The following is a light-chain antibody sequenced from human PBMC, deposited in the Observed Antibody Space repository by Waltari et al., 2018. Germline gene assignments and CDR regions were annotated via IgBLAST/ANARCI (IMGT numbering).Light chain of an antibody. CDR3: CSYAGSGTFVV. Sequence: QSALTQPASVSGSPGQSITISCTGTSSDVGSNNLVSWYQQHPGQAPKVVIYEGSERPSVISNRVAGSKSGITASLTSSGLQPEDEADYYCCSYAGSGTFVVFGGGTKLTVL. CDR1: SSDVGSNNL. V-gene: IGLV2-23*03. CDR2: EGS. J-gene: IGLJ2*01.